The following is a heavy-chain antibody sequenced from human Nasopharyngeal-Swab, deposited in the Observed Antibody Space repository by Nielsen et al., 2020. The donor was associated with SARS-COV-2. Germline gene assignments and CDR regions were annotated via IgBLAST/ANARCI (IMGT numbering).Heavy chain of an antibody. Sequence: GESLKISCTASGYSFAGYWIGWVRQMPGKGLEWMGIIYPGDSDTRYSPSFQVQVTISADKSISTAYLQWSSLKASDTAMYYCARQGVSDAFDIWGQGTMVTVSS. CDR2: IYPGDSDT. CDR1: GYSFAGYW. J-gene: IGHJ3*02. V-gene: IGHV5-51*01. CDR3: ARQGVSDAFDI.